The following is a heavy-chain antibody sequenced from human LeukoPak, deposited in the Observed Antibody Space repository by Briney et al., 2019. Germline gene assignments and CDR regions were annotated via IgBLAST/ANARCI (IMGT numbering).Heavy chain of an antibody. D-gene: IGHD3-22*01. CDR3: ARVPYYYDSSGYYYYAFDI. CDR2: IYYSGST. V-gene: IGHV4-59*01. J-gene: IGHJ3*02. Sequence: TSETLSLTCTVSGGSISSYYWSWIRQPPGKGLEGIGYIYYSGSTNYNPSLKSRVTISVDTSKTQVSLKLSSGTAADTAVYYCARVPYYYDSSGYYYYAFDICGQGTMVTVSS. CDR1: GGSISSYY.